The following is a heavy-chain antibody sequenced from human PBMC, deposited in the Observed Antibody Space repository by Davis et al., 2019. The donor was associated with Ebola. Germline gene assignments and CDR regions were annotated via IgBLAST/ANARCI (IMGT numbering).Heavy chain of an antibody. J-gene: IGHJ6*02. CDR3: ARDGVLVLVPAALDYYYYGMDV. D-gene: IGHD2-2*01. V-gene: IGHV3-74*01. Sequence: GESLKISCAASGFTFSSYWMHWVRQAPGKGLVWVSRISSDGRSTNYADSVKGRFTISRDNAKNTLYLQMNSLRAEDTAVYYCARDGVLVLVPAALDYYYYGMDVWGQGTTVTVSS. CDR2: ISSDGRST. CDR1: GFTFSSYW.